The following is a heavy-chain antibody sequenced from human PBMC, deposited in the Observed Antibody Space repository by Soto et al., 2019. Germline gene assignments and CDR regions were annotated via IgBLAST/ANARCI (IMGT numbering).Heavy chain of an antibody. J-gene: IGHJ3*02. CDR3: AKDTSAFDI. V-gene: IGHV3-30*18. Sequence: PGGSLRLSCAASGFTFSSYGMHWVRQAPGKGLEWVAVISYDGSNKYYADSVKGRFTISRDNSKNTLYLQMNSLRAEDTAVYYCAKDTSAFDIWGQGTMVTVSS. CDR1: GFTFSSYG. CDR2: ISYDGSNK. D-gene: IGHD3-16*01.